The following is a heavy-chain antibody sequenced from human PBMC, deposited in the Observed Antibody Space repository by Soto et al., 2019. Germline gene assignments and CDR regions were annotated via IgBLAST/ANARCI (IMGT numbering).Heavy chain of an antibody. V-gene: IGHV5-51*01. CDR3: AGGGVRGVITRTRDYYGMDV. CDR2: IYPGDSDT. CDR1: GYSFTSYW. D-gene: IGHD3-10*01. J-gene: IGHJ6*02. Sequence: GESLKISCKGSGYSFTSYWIGWVRQMPGKGLECMGIIYPGDSDTRYSPSFQGQVTISADESISTAYLQWSSLKASDTAMYYCAGGGVRGVITRTRDYYGMDVWGQRTKVTVSS.